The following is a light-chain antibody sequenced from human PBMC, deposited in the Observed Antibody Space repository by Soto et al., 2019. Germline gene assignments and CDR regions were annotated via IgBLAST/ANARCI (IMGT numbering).Light chain of an antibody. CDR1: QSVYSNY. CDR2: GAF. Sequence: DIVLTQSPGTLYLSPGERATLSCRASQSVYSNYLAWYQQKPGQAPRLLIHGAFNRATGIPDRFSGRGSGTDFTLTISRLEPEDFAVYYCQQYCRSVWTLGQGTKVELK. V-gene: IGKV3-20*01. CDR3: QQYCRSVWT. J-gene: IGKJ1*01.